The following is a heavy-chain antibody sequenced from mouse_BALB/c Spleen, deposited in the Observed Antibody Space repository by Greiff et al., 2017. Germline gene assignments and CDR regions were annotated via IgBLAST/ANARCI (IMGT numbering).Heavy chain of an antibody. CDR2: ISYDGSN. CDR3: AREGGYYYGSRGGYYAMDY. D-gene: IGHD1-1*01. V-gene: IGHV3-6*02. J-gene: IGHJ4*01. CDR1: GYSITSGYY. Sequence: ESGPGLVKPSQSLSLTCSVTGYSITSGYYWNWIRQFPGNKLEWMGYISYDGSNNYNPSLKNRISITRDTSKNQFFLKLNSVTTEDTATYYCAREGGYYYGSRGGYYAMDYWGQGTSVTVSS.